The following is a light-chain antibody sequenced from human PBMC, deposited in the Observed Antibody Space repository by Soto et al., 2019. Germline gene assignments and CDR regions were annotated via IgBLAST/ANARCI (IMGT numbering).Light chain of an antibody. V-gene: IGKV1-27*01. CDR2: ATS. J-gene: IGKJ4*01. Sequence: DVQMTQSPSSMSAFVGDRVTITCRASQGIAPYLAWFQQKPGKVPKLLIYATSTLQSGVPTRFSGSGSGTDVTLPISSLHPEIVGTYYCQKHNSAPLTFGGVTKVEIK. CDR1: QGIAPY. CDR3: QKHNSAPLT.